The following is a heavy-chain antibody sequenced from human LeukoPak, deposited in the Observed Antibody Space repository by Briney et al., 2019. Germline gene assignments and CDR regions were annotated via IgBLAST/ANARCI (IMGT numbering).Heavy chain of an antibody. J-gene: IGHJ4*02. V-gene: IGHV3-7*01. Sequence: GGSLRLSCAASGFTFSSYWMSWVRQAPGKGLEWVANIKQDGSQKYYVGSVKGRFTISRDNAKNSLYLQMNSLRAEDTAVYYCAKDKWELLTNGRDYFDYWGQGTLVTVSS. CDR2: IKQDGSQK. CDR1: GFTFSSYW. D-gene: IGHD1-26*01. CDR3: AKDKWELLTNGRDYFDY.